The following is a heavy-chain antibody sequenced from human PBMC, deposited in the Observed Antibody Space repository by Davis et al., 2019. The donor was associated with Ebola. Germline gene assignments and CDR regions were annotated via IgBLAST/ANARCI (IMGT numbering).Heavy chain of an antibody. CDR1: GYIFTNYA. Sequence: ASVKVSCKASGYIFTNYAMHWVRQAPGQGLEWMGWISIANGNTKYSQNFQGRVTITRDTSASIVYMELSNLRSGDTAVFYCARDSLPAQYATDWYNVANFDYWGQGTLVTASS. V-gene: IGHV1-3*04. J-gene: IGHJ4*02. D-gene: IGHD1-14*01. CDR2: ISIANGNT. CDR3: ARDSLPAQYATDWYNVANFDY.